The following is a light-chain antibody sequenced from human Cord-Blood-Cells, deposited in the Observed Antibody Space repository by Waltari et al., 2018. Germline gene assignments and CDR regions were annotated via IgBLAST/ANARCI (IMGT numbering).Light chain of an antibody. CDR3: SSYTSSSTV. CDR1: SSDVGGYNY. V-gene: IGLV2-14*03. Sequence: QSALTQPASVSGSPGQSITISCPGTSSDVGGYNYVSWYQQHPGNAPKLMIYDVSNRPSGVSNRFSGSKSGNTASLTISGLQAEDEADYYCSSYTSSSTVFGGGTKLTVL. J-gene: IGLJ3*02. CDR2: DVS.